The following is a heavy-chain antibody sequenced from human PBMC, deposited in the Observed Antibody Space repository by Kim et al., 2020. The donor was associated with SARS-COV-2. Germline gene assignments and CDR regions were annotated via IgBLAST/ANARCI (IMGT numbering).Heavy chain of an antibody. CDR2: ISWNSNSI. V-gene: IGHV3-9*01. CDR3: AKVDCSSSRCYASYFQH. J-gene: IGHJ1*01. Sequence: GGSLRLSCAASGFTFDDYTMHWVRQAPGKGLEWVSCISWNSNSICYADSVKGRFTISRDNAKKSLYLHMNGLRAEDTAFYYCAKVDCSSSRCYASYFQHWGQGTLVIVSS. CDR1: GFTFDDYT. D-gene: IGHD2-2*01.